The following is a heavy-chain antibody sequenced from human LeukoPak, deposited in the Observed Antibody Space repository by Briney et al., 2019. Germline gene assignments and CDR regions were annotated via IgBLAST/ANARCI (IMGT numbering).Heavy chain of an antibody. Sequence: ASVKVSCKASGYTFTSYYMHWVRQAPGQGLEWMGIIDPSGGSTSYAQKFQGRVTMTRDTSTSTVYMELSSLRSEDTAAYYCARVGNDYGDYFHWFDPWGQGTLVTVSS. CDR1: GYTFTSYY. CDR2: IDPSGGST. CDR3: ARVGNDYGDYFHWFDP. J-gene: IGHJ5*02. D-gene: IGHD4-17*01. V-gene: IGHV1-46*01.